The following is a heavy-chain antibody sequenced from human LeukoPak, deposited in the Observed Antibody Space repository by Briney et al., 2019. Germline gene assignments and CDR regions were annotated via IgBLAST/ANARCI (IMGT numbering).Heavy chain of an antibody. Sequence: GGSLRLSCAASGFTFSSYAMSWVRQAPGKGLEWVSAISGSGGGTYYADSVEGRFTISRDNSKNTLHLQMNSLRAEDTAVYYCAKDSGYSSSWYDYWGQGTLVTVSS. CDR2: ISGSGGGT. CDR3: AKDSGYSSSWYDY. V-gene: IGHV3-23*01. J-gene: IGHJ4*02. CDR1: GFTFSSYA. D-gene: IGHD6-13*01.